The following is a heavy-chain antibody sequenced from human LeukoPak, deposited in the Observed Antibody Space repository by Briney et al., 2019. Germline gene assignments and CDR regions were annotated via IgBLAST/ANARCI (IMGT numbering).Heavy chain of an antibody. CDR2: IIPIFGTA. Sequence: PRASVKVSCKTSGGTFSSYAISWVRQAPGQGLEWMGGIIPIFGTANYAQKFQGRVTITTDESTSTAYMELSSLRSEDTAVYYCAMVDRRGRSHSSSSQWDYWGQGTLVTVSS. CDR1: GGTFSSYA. D-gene: IGHD6-6*01. V-gene: IGHV1-69*05. J-gene: IGHJ4*02. CDR3: AMVDRRGRSHSSSSQWDY.